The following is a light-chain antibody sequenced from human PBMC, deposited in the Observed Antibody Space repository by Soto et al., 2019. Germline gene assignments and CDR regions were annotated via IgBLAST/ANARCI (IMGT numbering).Light chain of an antibody. CDR1: SSDVGGYKF. CDR3: SSYTSSSTPV. J-gene: IGLJ1*01. CDR2: EVT. V-gene: IGLV2-8*01. Sequence: QSALAQPPSASGSPGQSVTISCTGTSSDVGGYKFVSWYQQHPGKAPKLIIYEVTKRPSGVPGRFSGSKSGNTASLTVSGLQAEDEADYYCSSYTSSSTPVFGTGTKVTVL.